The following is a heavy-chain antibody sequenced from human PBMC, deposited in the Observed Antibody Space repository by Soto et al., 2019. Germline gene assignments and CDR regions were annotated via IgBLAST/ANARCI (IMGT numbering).Heavy chain of an antibody. Sequence: GGSLRLSCAASGFSFSSYAMHWVRQAPGKGLEWVAVIPYDGSNKYYADSVKGRFTISRDNAQNSLYLQMTSLRAEDTAVYYCARGTYRSKTDFDYWGQGTLVTVSS. CDR2: IPYDGSNK. CDR1: GFSFSSYA. D-gene: IGHD6-13*01. V-gene: IGHV3-30*03. J-gene: IGHJ4*02. CDR3: ARGTYRSKTDFDY.